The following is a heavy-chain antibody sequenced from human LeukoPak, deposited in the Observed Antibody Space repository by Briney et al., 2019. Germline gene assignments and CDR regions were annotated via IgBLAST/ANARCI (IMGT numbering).Heavy chain of an antibody. CDR1: GFTFSSYS. CDR3: AREKPEYYYYYYGMDV. J-gene: IGHJ6*02. Sequence: TGGSLRLSCAASGFTFSSYSMNGVRQAPGKGLEGVSSISSSSSYIYYADSVKGRFTISRDKAKNSLYLQMNSLRAEDTAVYYCAREKPEYYYYYYGMDVWGQGTTVTVSS. CDR2: ISSSSSYI. V-gene: IGHV3-21*01.